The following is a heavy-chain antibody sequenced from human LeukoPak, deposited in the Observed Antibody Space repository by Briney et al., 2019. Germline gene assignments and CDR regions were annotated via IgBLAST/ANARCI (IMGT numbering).Heavy chain of an antibody. V-gene: IGHV3-23*01. J-gene: IGHJ5*02. Sequence: GGSLRLSCAVSGFTFSSYAMSWVRQAPGKGLEWVSGVSGSGDSTYYADSVKGRFSISRDNSRNTLYLQMNSLRAEDTAVYYCAKGDSSGWYEGNWFDPWGQGTLVTVSS. CDR3: AKGDSSGWYEGNWFDP. D-gene: IGHD6-19*01. CDR2: VSGSGDST. CDR1: GFTFSSYA.